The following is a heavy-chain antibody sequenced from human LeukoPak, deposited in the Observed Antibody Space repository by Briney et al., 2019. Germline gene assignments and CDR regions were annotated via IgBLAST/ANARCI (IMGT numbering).Heavy chain of an antibody. J-gene: IGHJ4*02. Sequence: WASVKVPCKASGYTFTGYYMHWVRQAPGQGLEWMGIINPSGGSTSYAQKFQGRVTMTRDTSKNQFSLKLSSVTAADTAVYYCARASEGWYHRGWGQGTLVTVSS. CDR1: GYTFTGYY. CDR3: ARASEGWYHRG. D-gene: IGHD2-15*01. V-gene: IGHV1-46*01. CDR2: INPSGGST.